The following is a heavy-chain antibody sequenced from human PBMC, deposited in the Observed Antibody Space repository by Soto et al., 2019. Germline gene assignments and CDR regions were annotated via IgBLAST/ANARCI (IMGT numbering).Heavy chain of an antibody. CDR3: ARDFAIFGVVIIIRDDAFDI. CDR1: GFTFSSYS. Sequence: GGSPRLSCAASGFTFSSYSMNWVRQAPGKGLEWVSSISSSSSYIYYADSVKGRFTISRDNAKNSLYLQMNSLRAEDTAVYYCARDFAIFGVVIIIRDDAFDIWGQGTMVTVSS. D-gene: IGHD3-3*01. V-gene: IGHV3-21*01. CDR2: ISSSSSYI. J-gene: IGHJ3*02.